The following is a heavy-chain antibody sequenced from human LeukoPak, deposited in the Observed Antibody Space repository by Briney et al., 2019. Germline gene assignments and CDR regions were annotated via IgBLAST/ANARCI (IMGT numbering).Heavy chain of an antibody. V-gene: IGHV3-66*01. CDR3: ARYYDSSGQTGGAFDI. Sequence: GGSLRLSCAASGFTVTNKYVTWVRQAPGKGLEGVSVIYSGGSTYYADSVKGRFTISRDNSKNTLYLQMNSLRAEDKAVYYCARYYDSSGQTGGAFDIWGQGTMVTVSS. J-gene: IGHJ3*02. CDR1: GFTVTNKY. D-gene: IGHD3-22*01. CDR2: IYSGGST.